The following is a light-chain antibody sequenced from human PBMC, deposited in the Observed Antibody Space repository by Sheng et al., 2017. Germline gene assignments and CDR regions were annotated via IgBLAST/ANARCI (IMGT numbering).Light chain of an antibody. CDR2: DAS. CDR3: QQYDNLFT. V-gene: IGKV1-33*01. CDR1: QDISNH. Sequence: DIQMTQSPSSLSASVGDRVTITCQASQDISNHLNWYQQKLGKAPKLLIYDASNLETGVPSRFSGSGSGTDFTFTISSLQPEDIATYYCQQYDNLFTFGPGTKVDIK. J-gene: IGKJ3*01.